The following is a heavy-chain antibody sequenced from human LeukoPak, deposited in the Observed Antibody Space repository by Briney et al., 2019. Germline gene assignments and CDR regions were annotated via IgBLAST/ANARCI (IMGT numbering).Heavy chain of an antibody. CDR3: ARVVAVAAEANYYYGMDV. CDR1: GGSISSYY. D-gene: IGHD2-15*01. J-gene: IGHJ6*02. V-gene: IGHV4-59*08. CDR2: IYYSGST. Sequence: SETLSLTCTVSGGSISSYYWSWIRQPPGKGLEWIGYIYYSGSTNYNPSLKSRVTISVDTSKNQFSLKLSSVTAADTAVYYCARVVAVAAEANYYYGMDVWGQGTTVTVSS.